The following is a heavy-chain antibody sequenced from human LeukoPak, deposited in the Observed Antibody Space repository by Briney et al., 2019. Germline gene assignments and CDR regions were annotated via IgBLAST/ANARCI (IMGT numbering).Heavy chain of an antibody. CDR1: GFTFSSYS. D-gene: IGHD6-19*01. V-gene: IGHV3-48*01. J-gene: IGHJ4*02. CDR2: ISSSSSTI. Sequence: GGSLRLSCAASGFTFSSYSMNWVRQAPGKGLEWVSYISSSSSTIYYADSVKGRFTISRDNAKNSLYLQMNSLRAEDTAVYYCAREGRDSSGWGAIDYWGQGTLVTVSS. CDR3: AREGRDSSGWGAIDY.